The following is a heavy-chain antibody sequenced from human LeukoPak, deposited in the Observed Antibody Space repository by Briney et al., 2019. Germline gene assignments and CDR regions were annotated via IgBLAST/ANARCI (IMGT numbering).Heavy chain of an antibody. J-gene: IGHJ4*02. Sequence: GRSLRLSCAASGFTFSDFGMQRVRQAPGKGLEWVAVISHDGSTKFYADSVKGRFTISRDNSKNTLDLQMYSLRAEDTAVYYCANYGDRYYFDSWGQGTLVTVSS. D-gene: IGHD4-17*01. CDR3: ANYGDRYYFDS. CDR1: GFTFSDFG. V-gene: IGHV3-30*18. CDR2: ISHDGSTK.